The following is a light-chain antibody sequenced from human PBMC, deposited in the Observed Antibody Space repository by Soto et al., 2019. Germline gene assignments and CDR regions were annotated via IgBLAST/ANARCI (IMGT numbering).Light chain of an antibody. CDR3: HQYKRSPYS. CDR2: VTS. J-gene: IGKJ2*01. Sequence: EIVLTQSPGTLSLSPGERATLSCRASQSVDSNYLAWYQQRPGLAPRLLIYVTSSRATGIPDRFSGSGSGTYCTLTISRLEPEDFAVYYCHQYKRSPYSFGQGTKLEIK. V-gene: IGKV3-20*01. CDR1: QSVDSNY.